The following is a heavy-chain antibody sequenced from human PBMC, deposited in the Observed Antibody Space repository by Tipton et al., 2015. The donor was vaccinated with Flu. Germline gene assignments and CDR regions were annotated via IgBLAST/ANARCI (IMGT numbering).Heavy chain of an antibody. CDR2: IYTSGST. Sequence: TLSLTCTVSGGSISSGSYYWSWIWQPAGKGLEWIGRIYTSGSTNYNPSLKSRVTISVDTSKNQFSLKLSSVTAADTAVYYCARVRSYYDSSGYYYAFDYWGQGTLVTVSS. CDR1: GGSISSGSYY. J-gene: IGHJ4*02. D-gene: IGHD3-22*01. V-gene: IGHV4-61*02. CDR3: ARVRSYYDSSGYYYAFDY.